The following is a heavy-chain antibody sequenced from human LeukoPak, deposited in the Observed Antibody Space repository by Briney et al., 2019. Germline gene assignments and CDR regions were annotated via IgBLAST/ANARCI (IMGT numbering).Heavy chain of an antibody. CDR1: GGTFSSYA. J-gene: IGHJ6*02. Sequence: ASVKVSCKASGGTFSSYAISWVRQAPGQGLEWMGWINPNSGGTNYAQKFQGWVTMTRDTSISTAYMELSRLRSDDTAVYYCASGSYPAGMDVWGQGTTVTVS. CDR3: ASGSYPAGMDV. CDR2: INPNSGGT. D-gene: IGHD1-26*01. V-gene: IGHV1-2*04.